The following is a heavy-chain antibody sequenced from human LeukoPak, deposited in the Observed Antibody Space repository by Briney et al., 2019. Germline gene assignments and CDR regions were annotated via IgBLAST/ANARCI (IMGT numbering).Heavy chain of an antibody. CDR1: RFSVSSNY. D-gene: IGHD3-3*01. Sequence: PGRSLRLSCAASRFSVSSNYMSSVRATPGKGLEWVSVIYSGGSTYYADSVKGRFTISRDNSKNTLYLQMNSLRAEDTAVYYCATISYENAFDIWGQGTMVTVSS. CDR2: IYSGGST. CDR3: ATISYENAFDI. V-gene: IGHV3-53*01. J-gene: IGHJ3*02.